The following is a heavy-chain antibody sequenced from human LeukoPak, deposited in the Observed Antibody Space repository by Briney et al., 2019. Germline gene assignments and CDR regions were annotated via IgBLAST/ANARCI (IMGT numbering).Heavy chain of an antibody. CDR2: IYYSGST. V-gene: IGHV4-31*03. CDR1: GGSISSGGYS. J-gene: IGHJ6*02. Sequence: SQTLSLTCTVSGGSISSGGYSWSWIRQHPGKGLEWIGYIYYSGSTYYNPALKSRVTISVDTSKNQFSLKLSSVTAADTAVYYCARGRLLWFGELSWGMDVWGQGTTVTVSS. CDR3: ARGRLLWFGELSWGMDV. D-gene: IGHD3-10*01.